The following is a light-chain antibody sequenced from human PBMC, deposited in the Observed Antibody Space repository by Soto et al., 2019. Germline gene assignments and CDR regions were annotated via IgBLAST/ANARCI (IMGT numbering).Light chain of an antibody. CDR2: DAS. CDR1: QTVRNNY. V-gene: IGKV3-20*01. Sequence: GLSQSPCTLSLSPGERATLSCRASQTVRNNYLAWYQQKPGQAPRLLIYDASSRATGIPDRFSGGGSGTDFTLTISRLEPEDFAVYYCQQFSSYPLTFGGGTKVAIK. J-gene: IGKJ4*01. CDR3: QQFSSYPLT.